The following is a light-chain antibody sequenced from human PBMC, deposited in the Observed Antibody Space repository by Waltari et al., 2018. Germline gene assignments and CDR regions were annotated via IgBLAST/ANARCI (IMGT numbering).Light chain of an antibody. J-gene: IGLJ3*02. CDR2: TDN. Sequence: QSVLTQPPSASGTPGQRVTIPCSGSSSNIGSDTVTWFQHLPGTAPKLLIYTDNQRPSGVPDRFSGSKSGTSASLAISGLQSEDEADYYCATWDDTLHGCWVFGGGTKLTVL. V-gene: IGLV1-44*01. CDR3: ATWDDTLHGCWV. CDR1: SSNIGSDT.